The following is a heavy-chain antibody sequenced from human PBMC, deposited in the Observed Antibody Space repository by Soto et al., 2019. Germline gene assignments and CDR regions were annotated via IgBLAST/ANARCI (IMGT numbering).Heavy chain of an antibody. CDR1: GGSFSGYY. CDR3: ARGPPLGY. Sequence: SETLSLTCAVYGGSFSGYYWSWIRQPPGKGLEWIGEINHSVSTYYNPSLKSRVTISVDRSKNQFSLKLNSVTAADTAVYYCARGPPLGYWGQGTLVTVSS. J-gene: IGHJ4*02. V-gene: IGHV4-34*01. CDR2: INHSVST.